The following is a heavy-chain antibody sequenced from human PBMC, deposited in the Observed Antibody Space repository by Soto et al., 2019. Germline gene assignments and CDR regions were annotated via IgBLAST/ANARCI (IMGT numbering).Heavy chain of an antibody. CDR2: IYYSGNT. CDR3: ARDGVVTTYANFDY. D-gene: IGHD4-17*01. Sequence: SETLSLTCTVSGRSISSSCYYWGWIRQPPGKGLEWTGSIYYSGNTYYNPSLKSPVTISVDTSKNQFSLRLTSVTAADTAVYYCARDGVVTTYANFDYWGQGTLVTVSS. CDR1: GRSISSSCYY. J-gene: IGHJ4*02. V-gene: IGHV4-39*02.